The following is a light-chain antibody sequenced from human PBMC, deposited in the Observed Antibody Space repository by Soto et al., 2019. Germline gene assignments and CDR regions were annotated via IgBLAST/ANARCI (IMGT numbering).Light chain of an antibody. V-gene: IGLV2-23*01. CDR3: QSFDKYLSAVV. J-gene: IGLJ2*01. CDR2: EAS. Sequence: QSALTQPASVSASPGQSITISCTGTSSDVGSYNFVSWYQQYPGKAPKVMIYEASKRPSGVSNRFSASKSGNTASLTISGLQADDEADYYCQSFDKYLSAVVFGGGTKLTVL. CDR1: SSDVGSYNF.